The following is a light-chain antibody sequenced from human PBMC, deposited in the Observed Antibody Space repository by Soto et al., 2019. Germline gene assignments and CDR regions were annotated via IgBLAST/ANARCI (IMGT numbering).Light chain of an antibody. CDR1: QSISDT. V-gene: IGKV3D-15*01. CDR3: QQYQNSPRT. Sequence: EIVMTQSPATLSVSPGGRATLSCRASQSISDTLAWYQQKPGQAPRLLIYDTSKRATGIPDRFSGSGSGTDFTLTISRLEPEDFAVYYCQQYQNSPRTFGQGTKVDIK. J-gene: IGKJ1*01. CDR2: DTS.